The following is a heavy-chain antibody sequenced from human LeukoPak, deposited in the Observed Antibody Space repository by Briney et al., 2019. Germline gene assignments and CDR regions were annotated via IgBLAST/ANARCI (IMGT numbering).Heavy chain of an antibody. V-gene: IGHV1-69*13. CDR2: IIPIFGTA. D-gene: IGHD5-12*01. Sequence: SVKVSCKASGGTFSRYAISWVRQAPGQGLEWIGGIIPIFGTANYAQKFQGRVTITADESTSTAYMEVSSLRSEDTAVYYCARAYSGYDFFDYWGQGILVTVSS. CDR1: GGTFSRYA. CDR3: ARAYSGYDFFDY. J-gene: IGHJ4*02.